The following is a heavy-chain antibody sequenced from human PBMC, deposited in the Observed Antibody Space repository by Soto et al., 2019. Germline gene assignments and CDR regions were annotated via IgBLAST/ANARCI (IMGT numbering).Heavy chain of an antibody. CDR3: ASSRSNYDILTGYDTIHY. V-gene: IGHV1-69*01. CDR1: GGTFSSYA. Sequence: QVQLVQSGAEVKKPGSSVKVSCKASGGTFSSYAISWVRQAPGQGLEWMGGIIPIFGTANYAQKFQGRVTITADQPTSTASMELSSLRSEDTAVYYCASSRSNYDILTGYDTIHYWGKGTLVTVSS. CDR2: IIPIFGTA. J-gene: IGHJ4*02. D-gene: IGHD3-9*01.